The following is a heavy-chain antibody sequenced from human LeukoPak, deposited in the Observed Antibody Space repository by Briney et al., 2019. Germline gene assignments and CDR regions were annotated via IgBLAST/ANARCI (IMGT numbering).Heavy chain of an antibody. CDR3: AKNRGHCVDGVCHNYYYMDV. Sequence: GGSLRLSCAASGFTFSSYAMTWVRQAPGKGLEWVSTVSGSAGRTGYADSVKGRFTISRDNLKNTLYLQMNGLRAEDTAVYYCAKNRGHCVDGVCHNYYYMDVWGKGTTVTVSS. D-gene: IGHD2-8*02. CDR2: VSGSAGRT. V-gene: IGHV3-23*01. J-gene: IGHJ6*03. CDR1: GFTFSSYA.